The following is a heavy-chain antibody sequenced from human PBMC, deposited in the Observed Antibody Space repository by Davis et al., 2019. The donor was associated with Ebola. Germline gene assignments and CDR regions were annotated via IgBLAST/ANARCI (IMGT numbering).Heavy chain of an antibody. CDR3: ARDPDYGSGSYLIGTYAFDI. Sequence: SETLSLTCTVSGGSISSGGYYWSWIRQHPGKGLEWIGYIYYSGSTYYNPSLKSRVTISVDTSKNQFSLKLSSVTAADTAVYYCARDPDYGSGSYLIGTYAFDIWGQGTMVTVSS. D-gene: IGHD3-10*01. CDR1: GGSISSGGYY. J-gene: IGHJ3*02. V-gene: IGHV4-31*03. CDR2: IYYSGST.